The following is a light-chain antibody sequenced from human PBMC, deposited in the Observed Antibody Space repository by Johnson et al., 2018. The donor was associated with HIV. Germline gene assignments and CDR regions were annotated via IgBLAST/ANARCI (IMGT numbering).Light chain of an antibody. CDR3: GTWDSSLSDYV. J-gene: IGLJ1*01. Sequence: QSVLTQPPSVSAAPGQKVTISCSGSGSNIGNNYVSWYQHFPGTAPKLLIYENNKRPSGIPDRFSGSKSGTSATLGITGLQTGDEADYYCGTWDSSLSDYVFGTGTKVTVL. CDR1: GSNIGNNY. CDR2: ENN. V-gene: IGLV1-51*02.